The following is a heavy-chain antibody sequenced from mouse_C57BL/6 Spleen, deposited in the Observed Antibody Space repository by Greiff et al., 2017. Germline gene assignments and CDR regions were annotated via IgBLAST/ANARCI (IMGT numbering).Heavy chain of an antibody. CDR1: GFTFSDYY. CDR2: ISNGGGST. CDR3: ARHTGDYDPIYYAMDY. Sequence: EVMLVESGGGLVQPGGSLKLSCAASGFTFSDYYMYWVRQTPEKRLEWVAYISNGGGSTYSPDTVKGRFTISRDNAKNTLYLQMSRLKSEDTAMYYCARHTGDYDPIYYAMDYWGQGTSVTVSS. J-gene: IGHJ4*01. V-gene: IGHV5-12*01. D-gene: IGHD2-4*01.